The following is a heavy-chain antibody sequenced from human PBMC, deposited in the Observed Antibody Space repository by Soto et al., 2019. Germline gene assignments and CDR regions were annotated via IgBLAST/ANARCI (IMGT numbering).Heavy chain of an antibody. CDR1: GGSISSGDW. Sequence: PSETLSLTCAVSGGSISSGDWCWSWVRQSPGKGLEWIGEIYYSGSTTYNPSLKSRVTISVDTSKNQFSLKLSSVTAADTAVYYCARGRYFDWLHSPDYYYGMDVWGQGTTVTVSS. CDR3: ARGRYFDWLHSPDYYYGMDV. D-gene: IGHD3-9*01. V-gene: IGHV4-4*02. CDR2: IYYSGST. J-gene: IGHJ6*02.